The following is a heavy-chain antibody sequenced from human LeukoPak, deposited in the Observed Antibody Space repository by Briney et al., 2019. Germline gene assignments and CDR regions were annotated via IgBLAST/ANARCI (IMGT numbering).Heavy chain of an antibody. J-gene: IGHJ3*02. D-gene: IGHD1-26*01. Sequence: GGPLTLLCAPSGFPFSNYALIWVRQAPGKGLEWVSTISGSGDTTYYADSVQGRFTRSRDNSENTLYLQMRSLRVEDTALYYCEKESQEGSAFDIWGQGTMVTVSS. V-gene: IGHV3-23*01. CDR1: GFPFSNYA. CDR3: EKESQEGSAFDI. CDR2: ISGSGDTT.